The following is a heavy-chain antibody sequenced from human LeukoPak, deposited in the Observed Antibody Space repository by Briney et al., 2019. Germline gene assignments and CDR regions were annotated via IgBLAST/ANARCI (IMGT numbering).Heavy chain of an antibody. Sequence: GGSLRLSCVVSGITLSNYGMSWVRQAPGKGLEWVAGISDRGGSTNYADSVKGRFTISRDNPKNTLYLQMNSLRAEDTAVYYCARLYSSGWYGEGYFDYWGQGTLVTVSS. J-gene: IGHJ4*02. V-gene: IGHV3-23*01. CDR2: ISDRGGST. CDR3: ARLYSSGWYGEGYFDY. D-gene: IGHD6-19*01. CDR1: GITLSNYG.